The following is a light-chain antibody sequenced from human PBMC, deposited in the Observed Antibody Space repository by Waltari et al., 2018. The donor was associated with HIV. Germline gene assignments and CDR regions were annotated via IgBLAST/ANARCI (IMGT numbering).Light chain of an antibody. J-gene: IGLJ3*02. CDR2: RNN. V-gene: IGLV10-54*01. CDR1: INNVGFQG. CDR3: SAWDSSLNTWV. Sequence: QAGLTQPPSVSKGLRQTATLTCHGNINNVGFQGAAWLPQPQGHPPKLLSYRNNNRPSGISERLSASRSGETASLTITGLQPEDEAAYYCSAWDSSLNTWVFGGGTKLTVL.